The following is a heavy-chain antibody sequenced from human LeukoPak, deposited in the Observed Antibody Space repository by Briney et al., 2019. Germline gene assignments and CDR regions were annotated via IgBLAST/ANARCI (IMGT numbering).Heavy chain of an antibody. V-gene: IGHV4-34*01. CDR2: INHSGST. Sequence: SETLSLTCAVYGGSFSGYYWSWIRQPPGKGLEWIGEINHSGSTNYNPSLKSRVTISVDTSKNQFSLKLSSVTAEDTAVYYCARDSLGIAVAGPQYYFDYWGQGTLVTVSS. CDR3: ARDSLGIAVAGPQYYFDY. J-gene: IGHJ4*02. D-gene: IGHD6-19*01. CDR1: GGSFSGYY.